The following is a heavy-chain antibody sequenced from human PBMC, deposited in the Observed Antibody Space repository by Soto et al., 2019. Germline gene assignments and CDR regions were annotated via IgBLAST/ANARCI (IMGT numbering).Heavy chain of an antibody. CDR2: IRPKVYGGAI. J-gene: IGHJ2*01. CDR3: ASDGGFCGYGCHIGNWYFRL. D-gene: IGHD3-22*01. Sequence: EEQLEESGGDLVEPGRSLRLSCTASGFTFGDYAMSWFRQAPGKGLEWVGFIRPKVYGGAIDYAAPVKGSFSISRDDSKNIAYLQMTSLKSEVTAVYYCASDGGFCGYGCHIGNWYFRLWGRGTLVTVSS. CDR1: GFTFGDYA. V-gene: IGHV3-49*03.